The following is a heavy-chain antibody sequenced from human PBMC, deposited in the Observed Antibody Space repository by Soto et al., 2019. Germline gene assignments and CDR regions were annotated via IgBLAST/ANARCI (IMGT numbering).Heavy chain of an antibody. CDR1: GDPFNSYT. J-gene: IGHJ4*02. CDR3: AKESGYYHGSGSYYYFDH. V-gene: IGHV1-69*02. Sequence: QVQLVQSGAEVKKPGSSVKVSCKTSGDPFNSYTISWVRQAPGRGLEWMGRIIPVFGMSNYAERFQGRVTITAXEXTXTXXMELSSLTSDDTAIYFCAKESGYYHGSGSYYYFDHWGQGTPVNVSS. CDR2: IIPVFGMS. D-gene: IGHD3-10*01.